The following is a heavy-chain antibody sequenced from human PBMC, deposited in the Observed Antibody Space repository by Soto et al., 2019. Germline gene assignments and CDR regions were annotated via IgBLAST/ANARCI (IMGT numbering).Heavy chain of an antibody. CDR3: ARMVRGEYAFDI. CDR2: IYHSGST. J-gene: IGHJ3*02. CDR1: GYSIRRVYY. V-gene: IGHV4-38-2*02. Sequence: SEAQSLTWTVSGYSIRRVYYWGLIRQPPSKGLEWIGSIYHSGSTYYNPSLKSRVTISVDTSKNQFSLKLSSVTAADTAVYYCARMVRGEYAFDIWGQGTMVTVSS. D-gene: IGHD3-10*01.